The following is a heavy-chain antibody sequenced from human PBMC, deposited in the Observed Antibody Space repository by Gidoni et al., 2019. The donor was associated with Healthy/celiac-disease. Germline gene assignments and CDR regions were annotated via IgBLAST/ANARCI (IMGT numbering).Heavy chain of an antibody. D-gene: IGHD5-12*01. V-gene: IGHV4-39*01. J-gene: IGHJ2*01. CDR2: IHDSVTT. Sequence: QLQLQESGPGLVKPSETLSLTCTVSGGSISGPSFYWGWIRQPPGKGLEWIGTIHDSVTTYYNPSLKSRVTTSVDTSMNQFSLNLSSVTAADTAVYYCARLGNGYNLDWYFDLWGRGTLVAVSS. CDR1: GGSISGPSFY. CDR3: ARLGNGYNLDWYFDL.